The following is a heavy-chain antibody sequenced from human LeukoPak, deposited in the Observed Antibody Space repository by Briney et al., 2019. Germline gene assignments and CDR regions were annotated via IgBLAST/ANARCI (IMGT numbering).Heavy chain of an antibody. J-gene: IGHJ4*02. V-gene: IGHV4-59*01. D-gene: IGHD1-1*01. CDR3: ARDLELERNRWNYFES. Sequence: PSETLSLTCTVSGGSISGFFWSWIRQPPGKGLEWLGCIDYSGITQYNPSLKSRVTISVDTSKQQFSLKLSSVTAADTAMYYCARDLELERNRWNYFESWGQGTLVTVSS. CDR2: IDYSGIT. CDR1: GGSISGFF.